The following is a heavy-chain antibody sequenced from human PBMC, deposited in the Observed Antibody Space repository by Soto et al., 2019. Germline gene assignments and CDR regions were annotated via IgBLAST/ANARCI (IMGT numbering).Heavy chain of an antibody. J-gene: IGHJ4*02. D-gene: IGHD6-19*01. CDR3: AKRSLAVASFFYYFDY. Sequence: GGSLRLSCAASGFTFSSYAMSWVRQAPGKGLEWVSAISGSGGSTYYADSVKGRFTISRDNSKNTLYLQMNSLRAEDTAVYYCAKRSLAVASFFYYFDYWGQGTLVTV. CDR2: ISGSGGST. V-gene: IGHV3-23*01. CDR1: GFTFSSYA.